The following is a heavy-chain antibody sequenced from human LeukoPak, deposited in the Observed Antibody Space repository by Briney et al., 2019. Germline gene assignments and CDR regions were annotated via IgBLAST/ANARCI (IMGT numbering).Heavy chain of an antibody. J-gene: IGHJ4*02. Sequence: RASVTVSCTASGGTFSSYAISWVRQAPGQGLEWMGGFDPEDGETIYAQKFQGRVTMTEDTSADTAYMELSSLRSEDTAVYYCATIAVAGHPWGWGQGTLVTVSS. CDR3: ATIAVAGHPWG. CDR2: FDPEDGET. CDR1: GGTFSSYA. V-gene: IGHV1-24*01. D-gene: IGHD6-19*01.